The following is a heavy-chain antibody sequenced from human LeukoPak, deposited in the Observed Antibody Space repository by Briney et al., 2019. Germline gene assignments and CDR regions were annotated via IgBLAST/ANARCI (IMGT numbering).Heavy chain of an antibody. Sequence: GGSLRLSCAASGFTFDDYTMHWVRQAPGKGLEWVSLISWDGGSTYYADSVKGRFTTSRDNSKNSLYLQMNSLRTEDTALYCGAKDINDYVWGSHRRAPHWGQGTLVTVSS. CDR1: GFTFDDYT. J-gene: IGHJ4*02. V-gene: IGHV3-43*01. CDR2: ISWDGGST. D-gene: IGHD3-16*02. CDR3: AKDINDYVWGSHRRAPH.